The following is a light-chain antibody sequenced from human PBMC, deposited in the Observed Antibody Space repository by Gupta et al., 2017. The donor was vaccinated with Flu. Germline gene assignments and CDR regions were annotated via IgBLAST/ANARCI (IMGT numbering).Light chain of an antibody. CDR1: ARITCGAYR. CDR2: YKSDSDY. Sequence: CTLTARITCGAYRIDRYRQKSESPPQYLLRYKSDSDYQLGSGVPRRFSGSKDASANAGIFIISGLQSEDEADYYCMIWHSNAVVFGGGTKLTVL. V-gene: IGLV5-45*02. CDR3: MIWHSNAVV. J-gene: IGLJ2*01.